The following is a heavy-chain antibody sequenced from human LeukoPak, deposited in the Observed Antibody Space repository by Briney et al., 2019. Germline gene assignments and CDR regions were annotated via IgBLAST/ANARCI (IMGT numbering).Heavy chain of an antibody. Sequence: ASVKVSCKASGYTFTSYGISWVRQAPGQGLEWMGWMNPNSGNTGYAQKFQGRVTMTRNTSMSTAYMELSSLRSEDTAVYYCARGDKRSSWYYRYYYYYYMDVWGKGTTVTISS. V-gene: IGHV1-8*02. CDR1: GYTFTSYG. J-gene: IGHJ6*03. CDR3: ARGDKRSSWYYRYYYYYYMDV. CDR2: MNPNSGNT. D-gene: IGHD6-13*01.